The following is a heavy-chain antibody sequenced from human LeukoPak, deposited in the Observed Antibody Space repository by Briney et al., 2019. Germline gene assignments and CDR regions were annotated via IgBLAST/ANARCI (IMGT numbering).Heavy chain of an antibody. Sequence: GGSLRLSCLTSGFTLSTNAMSWVRQAPGKGLEWISYISGGGGNIHYADSVEGRFTISRDNAKNSVYLQMNSLRAEDSAVYYCARDFNWAFDFWGQGILVTVSS. CDR3: ARDFNWAFDF. V-gene: IGHV3-48*01. CDR2: ISGGGGNI. J-gene: IGHJ4*02. CDR1: GFTLSTNA. D-gene: IGHD1-1*01.